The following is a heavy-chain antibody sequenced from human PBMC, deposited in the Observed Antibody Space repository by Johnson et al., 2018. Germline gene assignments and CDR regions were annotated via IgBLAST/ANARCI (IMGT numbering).Heavy chain of an antibody. CDR1: GFSFRSYT. D-gene: IGHD5-12*01. Sequence: EVQLLESGGGLVTPGGSLRLSCEASGFSFRSYTMNWVRQAPGKGLEWVSSISSSSTYMYYTAPVKGRFTISRDNAKKSLYLQMNTLRAEVTAVYYCVRSLGYCYNMDVWGQGNTVTVSS. V-gene: IGHV3-21*01. CDR2: ISSSSTYM. J-gene: IGHJ6*02. CDR3: VRSLGYCYNMDV.